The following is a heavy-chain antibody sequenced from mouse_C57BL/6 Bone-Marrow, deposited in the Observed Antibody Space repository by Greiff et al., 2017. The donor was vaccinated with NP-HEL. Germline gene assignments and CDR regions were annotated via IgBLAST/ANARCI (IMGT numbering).Heavy chain of an antibody. CDR2: ISYDGSN. J-gene: IGHJ2*01. CDR3: AREDSSGYVGYFDY. Sequence: DVQLQESGPGLVKPSQSLSLTCSVTGYSITSGYYWNWIRQFPGNKLEWMGYISYDGSNNYNPSLKNRISITRDTSKNQFFLKLNSVTTEDTATYYCAREDSSGYVGYFDYWGQGTTLTVSS. CDR1: GYSITSGYY. V-gene: IGHV3-6*01. D-gene: IGHD3-2*02.